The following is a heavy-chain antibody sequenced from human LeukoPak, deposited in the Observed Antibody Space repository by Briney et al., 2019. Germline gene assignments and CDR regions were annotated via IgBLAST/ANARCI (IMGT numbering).Heavy chain of an antibody. CDR3: APGGEDNSSSWPHWIPYSQH. J-gene: IGHJ1*01. D-gene: IGHD6-13*01. CDR1: GYSISSGYY. CDR2: IYHSGST. Sequence: SETLSLTCAVSGYSISSGYYWGWIRQPPGKGLEWIGSIYHSGSTYYNPSLKSRVTISVDTSKNQFSLKLSSVTAADTAVYYCAPGGEDNSSSWPHWIPYSQHGGRGPRVPVSS. V-gene: IGHV4-38-2*01.